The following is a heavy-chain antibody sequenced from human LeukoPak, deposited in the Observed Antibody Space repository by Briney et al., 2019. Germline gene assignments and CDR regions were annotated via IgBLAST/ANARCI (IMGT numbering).Heavy chain of an antibody. D-gene: IGHD5-18*01. Sequence: PGGSLRLSCAASGFTFDDFSMHWVRQTPGKGLEGVSLISCDGGYTNYADSVKGRFTISRDNSKNALYLQLNSLRAEDTALYDCTKERLRIQLLGLSQRDAFDIGGEETMVTVPS. CDR3: TKERLRIQLLGLSQRDAFDI. V-gene: IGHV3-43*01. CDR1: GFTFDDFS. CDR2: ISCDGGYT. J-gene: IGHJ3*02.